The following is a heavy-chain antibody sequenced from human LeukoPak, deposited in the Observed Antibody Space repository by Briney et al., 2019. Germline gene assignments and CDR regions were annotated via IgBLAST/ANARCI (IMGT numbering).Heavy chain of an antibody. J-gene: IGHJ4*02. Sequence: GRSLRLSCAASGFTFSSYGMHWVRQAPGKGLEWVAVISYDGSNKYYADSVKGRFTISRDNSKNTLYLQMNSLRAEDTAVYYCAKTSGWELPYYFDYWGQGTLVTVSS. CDR3: AKTSGWELPYYFDY. CDR2: ISYDGSNK. D-gene: IGHD1-26*01. V-gene: IGHV3-30*18. CDR1: GFTFSSYG.